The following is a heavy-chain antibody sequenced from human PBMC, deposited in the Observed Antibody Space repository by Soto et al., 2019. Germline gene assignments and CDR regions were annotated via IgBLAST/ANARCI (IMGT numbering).Heavy chain of an antibody. Sequence: LSLTSTVSGGSTGSGGYYWSWIRQQPGKGLEWIGYIYYSGSSFYNPSLKSRVIISVDTSKNQFSLKLTSVTAADTAVYYCARDGRREMGTNSAVDYSDGGDVWGQGTTGTVS. J-gene: IGHJ6*02. CDR2: IYYSGSS. V-gene: IGHV4-31*03. CDR1: GGSTGSGGYY. CDR3: ARDGRREMGTNSAVDYSDGGDV. D-gene: IGHD1-1*01.